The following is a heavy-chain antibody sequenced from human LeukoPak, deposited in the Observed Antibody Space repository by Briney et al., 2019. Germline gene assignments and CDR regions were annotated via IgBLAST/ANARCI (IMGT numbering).Heavy chain of an antibody. Sequence: SETLSLTCTVSGGSISSYYWSWIRQPPGKGLEWIGYIYYSGSTNYNPSLKSRVTISVDTSKNQFSLKLSSVTAADTAVYYCASSSYCDGSGSTYYYYGMEVWGKGITVTVAS. CDR3: ASSSYCDGSGSTYYYYGMEV. J-gene: IGHJ6*04. CDR1: GGSISSYY. CDR2: IYYSGST. D-gene: IGHD3-10*01. V-gene: IGHV4-59*01.